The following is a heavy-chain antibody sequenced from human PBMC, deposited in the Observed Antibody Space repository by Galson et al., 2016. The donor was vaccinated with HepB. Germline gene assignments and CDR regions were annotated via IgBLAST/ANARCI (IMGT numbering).Heavy chain of an antibody. V-gene: IGHV3-15*01. J-gene: IGHJ5*02. CDR3: TTARVYSRTLGYWFDP. D-gene: IGHD1-26*01. CDR1: GLSFSNAW. CDR2: IRSKPDGGTT. Sequence: SLRLSCAASGLSFSNAWMSWVRQAPGKGLEWVGHIRSKPDGGTTDHAAPVKGRFTISRDDSKNTLYLHMNSLKSDDTAVYYCTTARVYSRTLGYWFDPWGQGTLVTVSS.